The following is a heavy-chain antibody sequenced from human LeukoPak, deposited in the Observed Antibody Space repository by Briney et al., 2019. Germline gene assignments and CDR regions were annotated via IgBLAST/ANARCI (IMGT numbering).Heavy chain of an antibody. J-gene: IGHJ4*02. V-gene: IGHV4-31*03. Sequence: PSETLSLTCTVSGVSISSGGYYWSWIRQHPGKGLEWIGYIYYSGSTYYNPSLKSRVTISVDTSKNQFSLKLSSVTAADTAVYYCARGHSSGYYVVYWGQGTLVTVSS. CDR3: ARGHSSGYYVVY. CDR2: IYYSGST. CDR1: GVSISSGGYY. D-gene: IGHD3-22*01.